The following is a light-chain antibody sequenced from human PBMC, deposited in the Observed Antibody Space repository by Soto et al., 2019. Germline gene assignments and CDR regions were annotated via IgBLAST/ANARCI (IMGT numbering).Light chain of an antibody. CDR2: DVY. Sequence: QFALTQPPSVSDPPGQPIAISCTGVRTDVDGYDYVSWYQQHPGQAPQLIIYDVYNRPSGVSHRFSGSKSGDTASLTISGLQAEDEADYYCTSSTSSTPVYGFGTGNNVTVL. CDR1: RTDVDGYDY. V-gene: IGLV2-14*03. J-gene: IGLJ1*01. CDR3: TSSTSSTPVYG.